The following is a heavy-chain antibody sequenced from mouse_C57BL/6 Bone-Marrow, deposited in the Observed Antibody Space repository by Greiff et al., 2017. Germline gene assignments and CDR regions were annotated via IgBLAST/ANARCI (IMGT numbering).Heavy chain of an antibody. D-gene: IGHD1-1*01. J-gene: IGHJ4*01. CDR2: IYPGSGNT. Sequence: VQLQQSGAELVRPGASVKLSCKASGYNFTDYYINWVKQRPGQGLEWIARIYPGSGNTYYNEKFKGKATLTAAKASRTAYMPSSSLTSEDSAVYFCASTVAPHYYAMDYWGQGPSVTVSS. CDR3: ASTVAPHYYAMDY. V-gene: IGHV1-76*01. CDR1: GYNFTDYY.